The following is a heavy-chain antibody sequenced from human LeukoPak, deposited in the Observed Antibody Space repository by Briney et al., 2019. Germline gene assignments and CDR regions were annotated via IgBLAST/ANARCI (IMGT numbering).Heavy chain of an antibody. V-gene: IGHV4-34*01. CDR3: ARIVGATMDV. CDR1: GGSFSGYY. CDR2: INHSGST. J-gene: IGHJ6*02. Sequence: PSETLSLTYAVYGGSFSGYYWSWIRQPPGKGLEWIGEINHSGSTNYNPSLKSRVTISVDTSKNQFSLKQSSVTAADTAVYYCARIVGATMDVWGQGTTVTVSS. D-gene: IGHD1-26*01.